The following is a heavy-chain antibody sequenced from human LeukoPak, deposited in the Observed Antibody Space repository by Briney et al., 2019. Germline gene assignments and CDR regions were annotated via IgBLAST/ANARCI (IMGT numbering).Heavy chain of an antibody. CDR2: ISWNSGSI. Sequence: PGRSLRLSCAASGFTFDDYAMHWVRQGPGKGLEWVSGISWNSGSIGYADSVKGRFTISRDNSKNTLYLQMNSLRPEDTAVYYCARGVQLWKSFDYWGQGTLVTVSS. CDR1: GFTFDDYA. D-gene: IGHD5-18*01. V-gene: IGHV3-9*01. J-gene: IGHJ4*02. CDR3: ARGVQLWKSFDY.